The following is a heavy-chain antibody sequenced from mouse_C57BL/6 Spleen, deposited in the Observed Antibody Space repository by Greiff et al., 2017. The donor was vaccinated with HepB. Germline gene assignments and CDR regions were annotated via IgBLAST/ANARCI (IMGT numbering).Heavy chain of an antibody. CDR1: GYTFTDYY. CDR2: INPNNGGT. CDR3: ARNGYDYAMDY. V-gene: IGHV1-26*01. J-gene: IGHJ4*01. Sequence: VQLKQSGPELVKPGASVKISCKASGYTFTDYYMNWVKQSHGKSLEWIGDINPNNGGTSYNQKFKGKATLTVDKSSSTAYMELRSLTSEDSAVYYCARNGYDYAMDYWGQGTSVTVSS.